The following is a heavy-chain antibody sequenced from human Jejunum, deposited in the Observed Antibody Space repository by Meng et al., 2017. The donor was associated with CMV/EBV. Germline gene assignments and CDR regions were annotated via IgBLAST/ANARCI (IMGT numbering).Heavy chain of an antibody. D-gene: IGHD4-23*01. CDR3: ARDNTRLRWYHDY. CDR1: GVTFGAYC. Sequence: SGVTFGAYCRTWDRQSQGRGLGWVANIKTNGNDKYYVDSVKGRFTISRDNAKNSLYLQMNSLRAEDTAVYYCARDNTRLRWYHDYWGQGTLVTVSS. J-gene: IGHJ4*02. CDR2: IKTNGNDK. V-gene: IGHV3-7*03.